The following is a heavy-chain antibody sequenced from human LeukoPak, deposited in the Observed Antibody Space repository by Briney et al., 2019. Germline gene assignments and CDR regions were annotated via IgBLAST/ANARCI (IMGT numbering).Heavy chain of an antibody. Sequence: ASVKVSCKTSGYTFIDYYIHWVRQAPGQGLEWMGRISPNRGGTKYAQNFQGRVIMTRDTSITTAYVELSSLRSDDTAVYYCARDHTSTDAFDIWGQGTMVTVSS. V-gene: IGHV1-2*06. CDR2: ISPNRGGT. CDR3: ARDHTSTDAFDI. CDR1: GYTFIDYY. D-gene: IGHD2-2*01. J-gene: IGHJ3*02.